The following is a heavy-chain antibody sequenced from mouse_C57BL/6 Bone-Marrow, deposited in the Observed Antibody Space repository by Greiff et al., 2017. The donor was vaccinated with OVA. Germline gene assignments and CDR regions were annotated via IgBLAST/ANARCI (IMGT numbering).Heavy chain of an antibody. V-gene: IGHV10-1*01. J-gene: IGHJ1*03. CDR2: IRSKSNNYAA. Sequence: EADGGLVQPKGSLTLSCAASGFSFNTYAMLWVRQAPGKGLEWVARIRSKSNNYAAYYADSVKDRFTISRDDSESMLYLQMNNLKTEDTAMYYCVRHDVYWYFDVWGTGTTVTVSS. D-gene: IGHD2-3*01. CDR3: VRHDVYWYFDV. CDR1: GFSFNTYA.